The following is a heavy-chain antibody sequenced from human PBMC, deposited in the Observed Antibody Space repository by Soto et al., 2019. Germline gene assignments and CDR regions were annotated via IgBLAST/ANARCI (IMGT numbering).Heavy chain of an antibody. CDR3: AHRQRTIYFDY. CDR1: GFSLSTSGVG. CDR2: TYWDDDK. D-gene: IGHD3-3*01. J-gene: IGHJ4*02. V-gene: IGHV2-5*02. Sequence: QITLKESGPTLVKPTQTLTLTCTFSGFSLSTSGVGVGWIRQPPGKALEWLALTYWDDDKRYSPSLKSRLTITKDTSKHQVVLTITNMDPVDTATYYCAHRQRTIYFDYWGQGTLVTVSS.